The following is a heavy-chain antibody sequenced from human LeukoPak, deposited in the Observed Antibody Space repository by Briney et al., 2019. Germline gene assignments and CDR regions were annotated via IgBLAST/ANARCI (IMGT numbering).Heavy chain of an antibody. V-gene: IGHV4-38-2*02. J-gene: IGHJ4*02. Sequence: PSETLSLTCIVSGYSINSGYHWGWIRQPPGKGLEWIGSIYHSGSTYYNPSLKSRVTISIDTSKNQFSLKLSSVTAADTAVYYCARHYLYDTSGDGTHYFDYWGQGTLVTVSS. CDR1: GYSINSGYH. CDR2: IYHSGST. D-gene: IGHD3-22*01. CDR3: ARHYLYDTSGDGTHYFDY.